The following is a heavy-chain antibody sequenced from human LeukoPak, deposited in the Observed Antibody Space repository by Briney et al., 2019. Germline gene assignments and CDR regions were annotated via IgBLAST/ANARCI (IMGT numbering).Heavy chain of an antibody. J-gene: IGHJ4*02. D-gene: IGHD3-22*01. CDR2: MYTSGST. V-gene: IGHV4-61*02. Sequence: PSETLSLTCTVPGGSISSGRYYWSWIRQPAGKGLEWIGRMYTSGSTNYNPSLKSRVTISVDTSKNQFSLKLSSVTAADTAVYYCAREGPSSSGPHYWGQGTLVTVSS. CDR3: AREGPSSSGPHY. CDR1: GGSISSGRYY.